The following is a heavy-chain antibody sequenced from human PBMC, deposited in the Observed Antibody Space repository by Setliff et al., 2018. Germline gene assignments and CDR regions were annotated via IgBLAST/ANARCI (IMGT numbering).Heavy chain of an antibody. J-gene: IGHJ4*02. Sequence: SVKVSCKASGYTFTGYYMHWVRQAPGQGLEWMGGIIPIFGTANYAQKFQGRVTITADESTSTAYMELSSLRSEDTAVYYCARAAVNYDFWSGYYGAITNHFDYWGQGTLVTVSS. CDR1: GYTFTGYY. V-gene: IGHV1-69*13. D-gene: IGHD3-3*01. CDR3: ARAAVNYDFWSGYYGAITNHFDY. CDR2: IIPIFGTA.